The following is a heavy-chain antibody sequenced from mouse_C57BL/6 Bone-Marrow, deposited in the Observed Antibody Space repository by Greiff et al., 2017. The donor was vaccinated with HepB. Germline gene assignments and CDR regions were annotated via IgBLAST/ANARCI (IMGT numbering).Heavy chain of an antibody. Sequence: VQLQQSGAELVKPGASVKLSCKASGYTFTSYWMHWVKQRPGQGLEWIGMIHPNSGSTNYNEKFKSKATLTVDKSSSTAYMQLSSLTSEDSAVYYCARVGWLLRYFDVWGTGTTVTVSS. CDR3: ARVGWLLRYFDV. CDR1: GYTFTSYW. D-gene: IGHD2-3*01. J-gene: IGHJ1*03. V-gene: IGHV1-64*01. CDR2: IHPNSGST.